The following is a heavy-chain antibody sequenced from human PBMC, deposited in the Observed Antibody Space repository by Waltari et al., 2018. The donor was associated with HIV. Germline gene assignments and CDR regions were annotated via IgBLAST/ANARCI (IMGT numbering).Heavy chain of an antibody. CDR1: GYTSTGYY. CDR3: ARDRARTTDYYYYGMDV. Sequence: QVQLVQSGAEVKKPGASVKVSCKASGYTSTGYYMHWVRQAPGQGLEWMGWINPNSGGTNYAQKFQGRVTMTRDTSISTAYMELSRLRSDDTAVYYCARDRARTTDYYYYGMDVWGQGTTVTVSS. D-gene: IGHD1-7*01. CDR2: INPNSGGT. V-gene: IGHV1-2*02. J-gene: IGHJ6*02.